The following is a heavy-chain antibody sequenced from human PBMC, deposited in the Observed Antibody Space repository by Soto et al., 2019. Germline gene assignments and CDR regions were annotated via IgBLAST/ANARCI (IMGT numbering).Heavy chain of an antibody. CDR2: IKQDGSEK. CDR3: ARDWYDFWSGTTLDY. V-gene: IGHV3-7*05. Sequence: GGSLRLSCAASGFTFSSYWMSWVRQAPGKGLEWVANIKQDGSEKYYVDSVKGRFTISRDNAKNSLYLQMNSLRAEDTAVYYCARDWYDFWSGTTLDYWGQGTLVTVSS. CDR1: GFTFSSYW. D-gene: IGHD3-3*01. J-gene: IGHJ4*02.